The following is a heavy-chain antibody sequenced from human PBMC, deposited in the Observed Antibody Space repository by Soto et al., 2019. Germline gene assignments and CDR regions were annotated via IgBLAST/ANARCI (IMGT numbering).Heavy chain of an antibody. V-gene: IGHV3-9*01. Sequence: GGSLRLSCAASGFTFDDYAMHWVRQAPGKGLEWVSGISWNSGSIGYADSVKGRFTISRDNAKNSLYLQMNSLRAEDTALYYCAKEVDGIQRCSSTSCYPYYYYYYMDVWGKGTTVTVSS. J-gene: IGHJ6*03. CDR1: GFTFDDYA. D-gene: IGHD2-2*01. CDR3: AKEVDGIQRCSSTSCYPYYYYYYMDV. CDR2: ISWNSGSI.